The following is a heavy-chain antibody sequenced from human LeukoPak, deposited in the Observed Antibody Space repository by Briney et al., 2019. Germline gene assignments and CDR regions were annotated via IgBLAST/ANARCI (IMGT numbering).Heavy chain of an antibody. D-gene: IGHD3-16*02. V-gene: IGHV4-38-2*02. CDR1: GYSISSGYF. J-gene: IGHJ4*02. Sequence: SETLSLTCTVSGYSISSGYFWGWIRQPPRKGLEWIGSFYHSGTSYTPSLKSRAPTSVDTTTNQSSLKLSSVTAADTAVYYCARWSAYDYVWGSYRDFDSWGQGTLVTVSS. CDR2: FYHSGT. CDR3: ARWSAYDYVWGSYRDFDS.